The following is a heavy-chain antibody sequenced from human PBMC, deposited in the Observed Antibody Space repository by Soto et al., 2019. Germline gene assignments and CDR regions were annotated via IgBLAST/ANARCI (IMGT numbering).Heavy chain of an antibody. V-gene: IGHV3-33*01. Sequence: GGSLRLSCAASGFTFGTYAMHWVRQAPGKGLEWVAVIYYDGSNRYYGEAVKGRFNIYRDNSKSTLYLQMSSLRAEDTVVYYCARAFCTNGVCYYFFDYWGHGTLVTVSS. CDR2: IYYDGSNR. CDR1: GFTFGTYA. CDR3: ARAFCTNGVCYYFFDY. D-gene: IGHD2-8*01. J-gene: IGHJ4*01.